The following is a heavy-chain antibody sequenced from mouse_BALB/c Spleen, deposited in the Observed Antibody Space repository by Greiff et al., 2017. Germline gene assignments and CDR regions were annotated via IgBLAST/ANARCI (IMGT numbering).Heavy chain of an antibody. CDR3: ARFYSNYEAMDY. Sequence: EVHLVESGGGLVKPGGSLKLSCAASGFTFSSYTMSWVRQTPEKRLEWVATISSGGGNTYYPDSVKGRFTISRDNAKNNLYLQMSSLRSEDTALYYCARFYSNYEAMDYWGQGTSVTVSS. J-gene: IGHJ4*01. V-gene: IGHV5-9*03. CDR2: ISSGGGNT. D-gene: IGHD2-5*01. CDR1: GFTFSSYT.